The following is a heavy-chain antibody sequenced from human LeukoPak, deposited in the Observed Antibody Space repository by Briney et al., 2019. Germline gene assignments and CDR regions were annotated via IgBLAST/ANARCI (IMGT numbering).Heavy chain of an antibody. V-gene: IGHV4-38-2*01. CDR1: GYSITSTYW. Sequence: PSETLSVTCAVSGYSITSTYWWGWIRPTPGRGLEWIGILHHSGSTSYSPSLKSRVTISVGTSKNQFSLRLSSVTAADTAVYYCARVGGDDSTGHYSVDYWGQGPLVTVSS. CDR3: ARVGGDDSTGHYSVDY. J-gene: IGHJ4*02. D-gene: IGHD3-22*01. CDR2: LHHSGST.